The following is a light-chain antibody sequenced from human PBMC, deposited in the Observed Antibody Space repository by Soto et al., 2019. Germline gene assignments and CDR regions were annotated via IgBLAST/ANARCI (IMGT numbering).Light chain of an antibody. CDR1: QSIRSN. Sequence: EIVVLQAPDILSVSPGEGATPSCRVSQSIRSNLAWYQQRPGQAPRLLMYGASTRADGIPARFTGSGSGTEFTLTISSLQSEDFATYYCQQHGQWPITFGQGTRLEIK. J-gene: IGKJ5*01. CDR2: GAS. CDR3: QQHGQWPIT. V-gene: IGKV3-15*01.